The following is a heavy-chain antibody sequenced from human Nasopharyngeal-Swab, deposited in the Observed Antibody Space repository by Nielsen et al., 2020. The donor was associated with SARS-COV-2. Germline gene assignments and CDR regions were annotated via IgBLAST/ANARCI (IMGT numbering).Heavy chain of an antibody. V-gene: IGHV4-59*01. D-gene: IGHD3-3*01. CDR1: GGSISSDY. J-gene: IGHJ4*02. CDR3: ARILTIFGVVASYYFDY. Sequence: SETLSLTCTVSGGSISSDYWTWTPQPPGKGLEWNGYINSITSTNYNPPLKSRVTISVDTSKNQFSLKLSSVTAADTAVYYCARILTIFGVVASYYFDYWGQGTLVTVSS. CDR2: INSITST.